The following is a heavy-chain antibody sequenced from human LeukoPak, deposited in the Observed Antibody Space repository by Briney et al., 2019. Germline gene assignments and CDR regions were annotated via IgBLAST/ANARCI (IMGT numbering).Heavy chain of an antibody. V-gene: IGHV1-18*01. D-gene: IGHD2-21*01. J-gene: IGHJ4*02. CDR3: ARARGGLSDNY. CDR1: GYTFTSYG. CDR2: ISDYNANT. Sequence: ASVKVSCKASGYTFTSYGISWVRRAPGQGLEWMGWISDYNANTNYVQKFQGRVTMTTDTSTSTAYMELRSLRSDDTAVYYCARARGGLSDNYWGQGTLVTVSS.